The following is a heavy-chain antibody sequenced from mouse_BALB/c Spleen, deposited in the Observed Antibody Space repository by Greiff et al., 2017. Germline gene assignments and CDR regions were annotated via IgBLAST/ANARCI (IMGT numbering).Heavy chain of an antibody. CDR2: ISYSGST. Sequence: EVKLVESGPGLVKPSQSLSLTCTVTGYSITSDYAWNWIRQFPGNKLEWMGYISYSGSTSYNPSLKSRISITRDTSKNQFFLQLNSVTTEDTATYYCARREVLTRAFYYAMDYWGQGTSVTVSS. J-gene: IGHJ4*01. CDR1: GYSITSDYA. V-gene: IGHV3-2*02. D-gene: IGHD3-3*01. CDR3: ARREVLTRAFYYAMDY.